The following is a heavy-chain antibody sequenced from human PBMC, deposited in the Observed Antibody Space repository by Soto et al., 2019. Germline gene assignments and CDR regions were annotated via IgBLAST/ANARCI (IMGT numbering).Heavy chain of an antibody. CDR3: AKMEHLGIAVAGTGDAFDI. J-gene: IGHJ3*02. CDR2: ISWNSGSI. V-gene: IGHV3-9*01. Sequence: EVQLVESGGGLVQPGRSLRLSCAASGFTFDDYAMHWVRQAPGKGLEWVSGISWNSGSIGYADSVKGRFTISRDNAKNSLYLQMNSLRAEDTALYYCAKMEHLGIAVAGTGDAFDIWGQGTMVTVSS. CDR1: GFTFDDYA. D-gene: IGHD6-19*01.